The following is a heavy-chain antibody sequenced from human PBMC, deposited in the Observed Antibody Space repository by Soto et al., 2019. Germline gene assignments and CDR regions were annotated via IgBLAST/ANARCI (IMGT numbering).Heavy chain of an antibody. D-gene: IGHD1-26*01. CDR3: TRHGEKYSGSYLIGTDYYYGMDV. J-gene: IGHJ6*02. CDR2: IRSKANSYAT. V-gene: IGHV3-73*02. CDR1: GFTFSGSA. Sequence: EVQLVESGGGLVQPGGSLKLSCAASGFTFSGSAMHWVRQASGKGLEWVGRIRSKANSYATAYAASVKGRFTISRDDSKNTAYLQMNSLKTEDTAVYYCTRHGEKYSGSYLIGTDYYYGMDVWGQGTTVTVSS.